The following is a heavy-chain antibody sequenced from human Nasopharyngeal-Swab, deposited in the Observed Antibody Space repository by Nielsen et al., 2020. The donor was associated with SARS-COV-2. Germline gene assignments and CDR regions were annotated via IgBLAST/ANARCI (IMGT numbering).Heavy chain of an antibody. J-gene: IGHJ6*02. CDR1: GGSSSGYY. Sequence: GSLRLSCAVYGGSSSGYYWSWIRQPPGKGLEWIGEINHSGSTNSNPSLKSRVTISADTSKNQFSLRLISVTAADTAVYYCARASDFEYSGHATYGMDVWGQGTTVTVSS. CDR2: INHSGST. D-gene: IGHD5-12*01. V-gene: IGHV4-34*01. CDR3: ARASDFEYSGHATYGMDV.